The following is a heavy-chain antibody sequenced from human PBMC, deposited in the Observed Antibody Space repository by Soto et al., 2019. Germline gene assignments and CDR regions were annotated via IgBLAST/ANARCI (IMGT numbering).Heavy chain of an antibody. CDR1: GFTFSSYW. V-gene: IGHV3-7*03. J-gene: IGHJ6*02. CDR2: IKQDGSEQ. CDR3: ARDLSIAALPGADYYYYYGMAV. Sequence: EVQLVESGGGLVQPGGSLRLSCAASGFTFSSYWMSWVRQAPGKGLEWVANIKQDGSEQYYVDSVKGRFTISRDNAKNTLLLQMNSLRAEDTAVYYCARDLSIAALPGADYYYYYGMAVWGQGTTVTVSS. D-gene: IGHD6-6*01.